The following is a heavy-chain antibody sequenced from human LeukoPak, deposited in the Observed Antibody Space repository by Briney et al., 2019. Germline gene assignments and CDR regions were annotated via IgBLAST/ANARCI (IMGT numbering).Heavy chain of an antibody. CDR2: ISYDGSNK. J-gene: IGHJ6*02. D-gene: IGHD6-6*01. V-gene: IGHV3-30-3*02. Sequence: GGSLRLSCAASGFTFSSYTMSWVRQAPDKGLEWVAVISYDGSNKYYADSVKGRFTISRDNSKNRLYLLMNSLRAEDTALYYCAKSLGSSSWYFYCGMDVWGQGTTVTVSS. CDR1: GFTFSSYT. CDR3: AKSLGSSSWYFYCGMDV.